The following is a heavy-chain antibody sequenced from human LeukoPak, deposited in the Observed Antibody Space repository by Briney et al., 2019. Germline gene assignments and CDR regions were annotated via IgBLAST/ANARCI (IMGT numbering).Heavy chain of an antibody. D-gene: IGHD3-22*01. CDR2: IYYSGST. CDR1: GGSISSSSYY. CDR3: ARRGMVYDSSGYFTEYFDY. V-gene: IGHV4-39*07. J-gene: IGHJ4*02. Sequence: PSETLSLTCTVSGGSISSSSYYWGWIRQPPGKGLEWIGSIYYSGSTYYNPSLKSRVTISVDTSKNQFSLKLSSVTAADTAAYYCARRGMVYDSSGYFTEYFDYWGQGTLVTVSS.